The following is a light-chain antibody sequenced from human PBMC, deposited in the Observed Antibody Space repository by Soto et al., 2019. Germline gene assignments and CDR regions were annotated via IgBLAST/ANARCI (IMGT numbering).Light chain of an antibody. CDR1: SSDVGRYKY. CDR3: CSYTGNNTPYV. Sequence: QSALTQTASVSGSPGQSITLSCTGTSSDVGRYKYVSWYQQHLGKAPKLIIYDVNNRPSGVSDRFSASKSGNTASLTISGLQAEYEAIYYCCSYTGNNTPYVFGTGTKLTVL. V-gene: IGLV2-14*03. CDR2: DVN. J-gene: IGLJ1*01.